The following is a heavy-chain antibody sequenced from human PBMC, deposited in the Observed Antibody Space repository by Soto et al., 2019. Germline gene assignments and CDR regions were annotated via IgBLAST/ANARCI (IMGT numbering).Heavy chain of an antibody. CDR3: ARSIVVVTAADY. V-gene: IGHV1-3*01. CDR2: INAGNGNT. J-gene: IGHJ4*02. D-gene: IGHD2-21*02. Sequence: ASVKVSCKACGDSFTSYAMHWVRQAPGQRLEWMGWINAGNGNTKYSQKFQGRVTITRDTSASTAYMELSSLRSEDTAVYYCARSIVVVTAADYWGQGTLVTVSS. CDR1: GDSFTSYA.